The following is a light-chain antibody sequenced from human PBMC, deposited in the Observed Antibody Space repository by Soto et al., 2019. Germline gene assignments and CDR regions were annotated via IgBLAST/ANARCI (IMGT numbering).Light chain of an antibody. CDR3: QQYNNGPPWT. J-gene: IGKJ1*01. V-gene: IGKV3-15*01. CDR2: GAS. Sequence: IVMTQSPATLSVSPGERATLSCRASQSVGTSLAWYQQKLGQAPRLLIYGASTRATDVPARFSGSGSGTEFTLTISSLQSEDFAVYYCQQYNNGPPWTFGQGTKVEIK. CDR1: QSVGTS.